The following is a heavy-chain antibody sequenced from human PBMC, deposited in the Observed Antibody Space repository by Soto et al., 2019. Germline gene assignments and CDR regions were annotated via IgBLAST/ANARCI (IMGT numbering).Heavy chain of an antibody. J-gene: IGHJ4*02. CDR1: GFTFSSYA. CDR3: AKCYYDFWSGYLPDY. CDR2: IIGSGGST. D-gene: IGHD3-3*01. V-gene: IGHV3-23*01. Sequence: EVQLLESGGGLVQPGGSLRLSCAASGFTFSSYAMGWVRQAPGKGLEWVSAIIGSGGSTYYADSVKGRFTISRDNSKNTLYLQMNSLRAEDTAVYYCAKCYYDFWSGYLPDYWGQGTLVTVSS.